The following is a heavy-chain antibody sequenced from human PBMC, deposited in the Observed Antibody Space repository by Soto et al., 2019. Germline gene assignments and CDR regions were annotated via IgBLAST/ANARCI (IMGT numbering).Heavy chain of an antibody. CDR3: ARDLDIVVVPAAISMTTVTEGWYFDL. J-gene: IGHJ2*01. CDR2: IKQDGSEK. CDR1: GFTFSSYW. Sequence: GGSLRLSCAASGFTFSSYWMSWVRQAPGKGLEWVANIKQDGSEKYYVDSVKGRFTISRDNAKNSLYLQMNSLRAEDTAVYYCARDLDIVVVPAAISMTTVTEGWYFDLWGRGTLVTVSS. V-gene: IGHV3-7*01. D-gene: IGHD2-2*01.